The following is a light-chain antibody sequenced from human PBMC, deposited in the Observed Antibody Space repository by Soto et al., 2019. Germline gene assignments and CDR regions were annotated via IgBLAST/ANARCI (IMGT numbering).Light chain of an antibody. CDR3: QQYDDLPFT. Sequence: DIQMTQSPCARSASVGDRVTSTCQASRGIGNYLTWYQQKPGKAPKLLIYEASNLETGVPSRFSGSGSGTDITFTINSLQPEDIATYYCQQYDDLPFTFGGGTKVEIK. CDR1: RGIGNY. V-gene: IGKV1-33*01. CDR2: EAS. J-gene: IGKJ4*01.